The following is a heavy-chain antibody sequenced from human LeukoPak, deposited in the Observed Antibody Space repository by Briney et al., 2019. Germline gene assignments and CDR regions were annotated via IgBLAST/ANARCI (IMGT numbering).Heavy chain of an antibody. Sequence: SETLSLTCTVSGGSISSSSYYWGWIRQPPGKGLEWIGSIYYSGSTYYNPSLKSRVTISVDTSKNQFSLKLSSVTAADTAVYYCARSLKSSGWYPYYYYGMDVWGQGTTVTVSS. CDR2: IYYSGST. CDR1: GGSISSSSYY. J-gene: IGHJ6*02. D-gene: IGHD6-19*01. V-gene: IGHV4-39*07. CDR3: ARSLKSSGWYPYYYYGMDV.